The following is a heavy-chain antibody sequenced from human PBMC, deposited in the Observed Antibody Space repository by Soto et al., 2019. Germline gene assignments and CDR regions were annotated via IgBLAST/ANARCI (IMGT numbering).Heavy chain of an antibody. J-gene: IGHJ4*02. CDR3: ARGDPYYYGSSGYYSANDY. CDR2: INHSGST. Sequence: SETLSLTCAVYGGSFSGYYWSWIRQPPGKGLEWIGEINHSGSTNYNPSLKSRVTISVDTSKNQFSLKLSTVTAADTAVYYCARGDPYYYGSSGYYSANDYGGQGTLVTVSS. V-gene: IGHV4-34*01. D-gene: IGHD3-22*01. CDR1: GGSFSGYY.